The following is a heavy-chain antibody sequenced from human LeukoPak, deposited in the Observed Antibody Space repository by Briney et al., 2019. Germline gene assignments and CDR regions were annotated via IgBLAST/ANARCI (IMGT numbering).Heavy chain of an antibody. V-gene: IGHV3-48*01. J-gene: IGHJ4*02. CDR3: AREGYYYDSTGYTYYFDY. Sequence: GGSLRLSCVASGFSFSSYGMNWVRQAPGKGLEWVSYISSSSSIEYYADSVKGRFTISRDNAKNSLYLQMNSLRAEDTAVYYCAREGYYYDSTGYTYYFDYWGQGTLVTVSS. CDR2: ISSSSSIE. D-gene: IGHD3-22*01. CDR1: GFSFSSYG.